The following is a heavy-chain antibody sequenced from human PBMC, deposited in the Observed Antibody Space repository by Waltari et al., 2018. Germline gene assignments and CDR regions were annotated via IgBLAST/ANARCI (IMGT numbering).Heavy chain of an antibody. CDR2: IYQIGCT. V-gene: IGHV4-38-2*01. CDR1: GYFISRVYY. CDR3: ARGINTASCYSPFDP. Sequence: VPLQESGPGLVKPSETVSLTCDVSGYFISRVYYWGWIRQPPGKGLEWIGSIYQIGCTYYTPSLMRRVTISVDTSKNQFSLRLNSVTAADTAVYYCARGINTASCYSPFDPWGQGTLVTVSS. D-gene: IGHD2-2*01. J-gene: IGHJ5*02.